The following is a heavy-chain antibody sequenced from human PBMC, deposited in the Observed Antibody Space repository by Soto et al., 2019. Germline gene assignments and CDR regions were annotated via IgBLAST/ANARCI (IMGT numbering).Heavy chain of an antibody. D-gene: IGHD2-21*01. CDR2: IYPGDSDT. CDR1: ADSFSTYW. J-gene: IGHJ3*02. CDR3: ARHLTEINYGDKGPNDAFDI. V-gene: IGHV5-51*01. Sequence: PGESLKISCTVYADSFSTYWIGWVRQMPGKGLEWMGVIYPGDSDTRDSPSFEGQVSISADKSTSTAYLQWDSPKASDTAIYYCARHLTEINYGDKGPNDAFDIRGQGTMVTVSS.